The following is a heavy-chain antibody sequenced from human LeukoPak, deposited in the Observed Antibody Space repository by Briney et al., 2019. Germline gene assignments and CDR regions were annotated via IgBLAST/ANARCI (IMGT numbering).Heavy chain of an antibody. Sequence: GGSLRLSCAASGLTFNSYWMRWVRQAPGKGLEWVANIKKDGSEKYHVDSVKGRFTISRDNAKNSLYLQMNSLRADDTAVYYCARQETSSYNGAFDIWGQGTMVTVSS. CDR3: ARQETSSYNGAFDI. CDR1: GLTFNSYW. V-gene: IGHV3-7*01. D-gene: IGHD1-26*01. CDR2: IKKDGSEK. J-gene: IGHJ3*02.